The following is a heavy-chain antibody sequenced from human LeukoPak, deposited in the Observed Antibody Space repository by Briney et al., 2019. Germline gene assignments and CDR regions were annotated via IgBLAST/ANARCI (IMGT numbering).Heavy chain of an antibody. CDR3: ARSGKDV. CDR2: XXXXGXXX. J-gene: IGHJ6*02. Sequence: GGSLRLSCAASGFPFSGYAKHWVRQAPGKGLEWLAVXXXXGXXXXXVDSVKXXFTISRDNSKNTLFLQMNSLKPEDTAVYYCARSGKDVWGRGTTVTVSS. V-gene: IGHV3-30*04. CDR1: GFPFSGYA.